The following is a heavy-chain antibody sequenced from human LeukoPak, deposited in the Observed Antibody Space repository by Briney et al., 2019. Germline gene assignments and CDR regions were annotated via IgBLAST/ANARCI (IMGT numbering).Heavy chain of an antibody. CDR1: GYTFTSYG. CDR3: ARDRAAAERTHAFDI. D-gene: IGHD6-13*01. CDR2: ISAYNGNT. Sequence: ASVKVSCKASGYTFTSYGISWVRQAPGQGLEWMGWISAYNGNTNYAQKLQGRVTMTTDTSTSTAYMELRSLRSDDTAVYYCARDRAAAERTHAFDIWGQGTMVTVSS. J-gene: IGHJ3*02. V-gene: IGHV1-18*01.